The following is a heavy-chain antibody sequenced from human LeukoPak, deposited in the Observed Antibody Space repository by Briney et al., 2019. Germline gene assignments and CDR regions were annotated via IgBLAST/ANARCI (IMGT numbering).Heavy chain of an antibody. CDR3: ARDLSITIFGVATTGTTYVFDY. J-gene: IGHJ4*02. V-gene: IGHV3-30-3*01. Sequence: HHGGSLRLSCAASGFTFSSYAMSWVRQAPGKGLEWVAVISYDGSNKYYADSVKGRFTISRDNSKNTLYLQMNSLRAEDTAVYYCARDLSITIFGVATTGTTYVFDYWGQGTLVTVSS. CDR2: ISYDGSNK. D-gene: IGHD3-3*01. CDR1: GFTFSSYA.